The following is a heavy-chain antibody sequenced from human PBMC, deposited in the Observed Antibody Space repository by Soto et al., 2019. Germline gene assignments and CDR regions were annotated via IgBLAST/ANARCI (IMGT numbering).Heavy chain of an antibody. D-gene: IGHD3-10*01. Sequence: QVQLVQSGAEVKKPGASVRVSCNISGHTLSDVAMHWVRQAPGKGLEWMGGYAPEEGQTVYAQKFQGRVTMTEETSTDTAYMELRSLTSEDTAVYYCATGLAWGQVYGLQFWGQGTLVTVSS. CDR2: YAPEEGQT. CDR3: ATGLAWGQVYGLQF. J-gene: IGHJ4*02. CDR1: GHTLSDVA. V-gene: IGHV1-24*01.